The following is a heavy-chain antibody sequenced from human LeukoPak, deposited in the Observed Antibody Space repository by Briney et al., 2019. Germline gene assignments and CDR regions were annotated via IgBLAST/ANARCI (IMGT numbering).Heavy chain of an antibody. J-gene: IGHJ4*02. V-gene: IGHV3-30-3*01. CDR3: AREKAAGAFDY. CDR2: ISYDGSNK. D-gene: IGHD6-13*01. Sequence: GGSLRLSCAACGFTFSSYAMHWVRQAPGKGLEWVAVISYDGSNKYYADSVKGRFTISRDNSKNTLYLQMNSLRAEDTAVYYCAREKAAGAFDYWGQGTLVTVSS. CDR1: GFTFSSYA.